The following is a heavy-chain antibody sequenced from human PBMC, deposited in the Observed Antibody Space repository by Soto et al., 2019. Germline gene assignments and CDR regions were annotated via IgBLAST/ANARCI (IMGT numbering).Heavy chain of an antibody. J-gene: IGHJ4*02. D-gene: IGHD1-1*01. CDR2: LSGSGGST. CDR3: AKGRERFDY. CDR1: GFTFDDYA. V-gene: IGHV3-23*01. Sequence: GGSLRLSCAASGFTFDDYAMHWVRQTPGKGLEWVSTLSGSGGSTYYADSVKGQFTISRDNSKNTLYLQMNSLRAEDTAVYYCAKGRERFDYWGQGTLVTVSS.